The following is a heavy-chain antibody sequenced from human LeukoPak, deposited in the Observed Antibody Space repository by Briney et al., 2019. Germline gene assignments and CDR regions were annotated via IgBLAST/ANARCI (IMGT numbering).Heavy chain of an antibody. CDR3: ATPRGYYDSSGYYFGY. D-gene: IGHD3-22*01. Sequence: ASVKVSCKASGGTFSSYAISWVRQAPGQGLEWMGGIIPIFGTANYAQKFQGRVTITADESTSTAYMELSSLRSEDTAVYYCATPRGYYDSSGYYFGYWGQGTLVTVSS. J-gene: IGHJ4*02. V-gene: IGHV1-69*13. CDR2: IIPIFGTA. CDR1: GGTFSSYA.